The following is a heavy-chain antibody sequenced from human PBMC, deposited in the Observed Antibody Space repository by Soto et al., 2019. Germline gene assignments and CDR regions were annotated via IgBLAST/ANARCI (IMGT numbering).Heavy chain of an antibody. CDR2: IESSGTYT. V-gene: IGHV3-11*05. D-gene: IGHD2-15*01. CDR3: VRELGGLES. CDR1: GITFSNYY. J-gene: IGHJ5*01. Sequence: QVRLVESGGGLVKAGGSLRLSCAVSGITFSNYYMSWIRQAPGKGLEWVSYIESSGTYTNYADSVRGRFTISRDNAKNSLFLQMNRLRTDDTAVYYCVRELGGLESWGQGTLVTVSS.